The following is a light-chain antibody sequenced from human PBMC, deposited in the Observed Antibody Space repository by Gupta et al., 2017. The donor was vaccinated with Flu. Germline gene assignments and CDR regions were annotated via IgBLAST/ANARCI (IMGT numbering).Light chain of an antibody. J-gene: IGKJ4*01. Sequence: DIQMTQSQSSLSASVGDRVTITCRASQSISSYLNWYQQKPGKAPKLLIYAASSLQSGVPSRFSGSGSGTDFTLTISSLQPEDFATYYCQQSYSTPVFGGGTKVEIK. V-gene: IGKV1-39*01. CDR3: QQSYSTPV. CDR1: QSISSY. CDR2: AAS.